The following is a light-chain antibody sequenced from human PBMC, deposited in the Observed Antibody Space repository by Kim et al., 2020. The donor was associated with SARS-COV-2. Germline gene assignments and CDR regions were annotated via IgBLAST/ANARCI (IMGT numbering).Light chain of an antibody. J-gene: IGLJ2*01. V-gene: IGLV1-51*01. CDR2: DNN. CDR1: TSSIGDDS. Sequence: GQNVTLPRSCRTSSIGDDSVSCYQPPPGTTPKLLIYDNNKRPSGIPDRFSGSKSGTSATLAITGLQTGDEADYYCGTWDTSLRIGVLGGGTQLTVL. CDR3: GTWDTSLRIGV.